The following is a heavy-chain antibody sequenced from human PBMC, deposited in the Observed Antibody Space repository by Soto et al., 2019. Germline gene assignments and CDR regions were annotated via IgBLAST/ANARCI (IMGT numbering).Heavy chain of an antibody. CDR3: ARDLTIGGFFDP. V-gene: IGHV4-59*01. CDR1: GGSMRSYY. CDR2: IHYTGRT. Sequence: SESLSLACTVSGGSMRSYYWTWIRRSPGKGLEWIGYIHYTGRTNNNPSLKSRVTMSVDTSKNQFSLKLSSVIAADTAVYYCARDLTIGGFFDPWGQGTLVTVSS. J-gene: IGHJ5*02. D-gene: IGHD3-10*01.